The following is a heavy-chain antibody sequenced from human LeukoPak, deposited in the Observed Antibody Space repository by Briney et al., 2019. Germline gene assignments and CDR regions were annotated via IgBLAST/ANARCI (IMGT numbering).Heavy chain of an antibody. Sequence: PGGSLRLSCAASGFTFSSYSMNWVRQAPGKGLEWVSSISSSSSYIYYADSVKGRFTISRDNAKNSLYLQMNSLRAEDTAVYYCARDRVNWLSQEDWFDPWGQGTLVTVSS. V-gene: IGHV3-21*01. CDR2: ISSSSSYI. CDR1: GFTFSSYS. J-gene: IGHJ5*02. D-gene: IGHD3-9*01. CDR3: ARDRVNWLSQEDWFDP.